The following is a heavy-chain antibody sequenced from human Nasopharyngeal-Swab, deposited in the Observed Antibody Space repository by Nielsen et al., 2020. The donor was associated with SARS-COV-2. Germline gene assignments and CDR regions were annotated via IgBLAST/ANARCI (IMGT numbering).Heavy chain of an antibody. CDR1: GGTFSSYA. D-gene: IGHD1-26*01. V-gene: IGHV1-69*13. J-gene: IGHJ6*03. CDR2: IIPIFGTA. Sequence: SVKVSCKASGGTFSSYAISWVRQAPGQGLEWMGGIIPIFGTANYAQKFQGRVTITADESTSTANMELSSLRSEDTAVYYCAVGATGYYYMDVWGKGTTVTVSS. CDR3: AVGATGYYYMDV.